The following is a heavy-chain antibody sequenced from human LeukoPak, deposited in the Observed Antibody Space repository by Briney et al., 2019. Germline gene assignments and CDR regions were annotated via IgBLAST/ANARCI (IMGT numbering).Heavy chain of an antibody. J-gene: IGHJ6*02. Sequence: SVKVSCKASGGTFSSYAISWVRQAPGQGLEWMGGIIPILGTANYAQKFQGRVTITADESTSTAYMELSSLRSEDTAVYYCARAVVERFSVPGTPTYYYYYGMDVWGQGTTVTVSS. D-gene: IGHD1-14*01. CDR3: ARAVVERFSVPGTPTYYYYYGMDV. CDR2: IIPILGTA. V-gene: IGHV1-69*01. CDR1: GGTFSSYA.